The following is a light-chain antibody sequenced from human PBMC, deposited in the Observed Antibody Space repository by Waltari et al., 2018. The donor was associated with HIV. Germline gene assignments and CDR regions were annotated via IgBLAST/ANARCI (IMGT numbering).Light chain of an antibody. CDR1: TSDIGGYNY. V-gene: IGLV2-14*03. J-gene: IGLJ3*02. Sequence: QSALTQPASVSGSPGQSITISCNGTTSDIGGYNYVSWYQRHPDKAPKLIIFGVSNRPSGISSRFSGSKSGNTASLTISGLQAEDEADYYCCSYTNLTPHYVLFGGGTKLTVL. CDR3: CSYTNLTPHYVL. CDR2: GVS.